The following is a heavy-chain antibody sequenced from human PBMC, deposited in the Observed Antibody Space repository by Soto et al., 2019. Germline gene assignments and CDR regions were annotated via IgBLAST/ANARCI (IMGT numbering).Heavy chain of an antibody. CDR3: ARTAVRLQDWFDP. CDR2: IFSNDEK. V-gene: IGHV2-26*01. J-gene: IGHJ5*02. D-gene: IGHD6-25*01. CDR1: GFSLSNARMG. Sequence: GSGPTLVNPTETLTLTCTVSGFSLSNARMGESWIRQPPGKALEWLAHIFSNDEKSYSTSLKSRLTISKDTSKSQVVLTMTNMDPVDTATYYCARTAVRLQDWFDPWGQGTLVTVSS.